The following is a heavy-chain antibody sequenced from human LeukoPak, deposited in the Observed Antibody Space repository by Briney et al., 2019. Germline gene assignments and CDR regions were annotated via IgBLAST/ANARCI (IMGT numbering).Heavy chain of an antibody. CDR2: ISGSGGST. J-gene: IGHJ4*02. Sequence: GGSLRLSCAASGFTFSSYGMSWVRQAPGKGLEWVSAISGSGGSTYYADSVKGRFTISRDNSKNTLYLQMNSLRAEDTAVYYCATRSGSYFFPTVWGQGTLVTVSS. D-gene: IGHD3-10*01. CDR3: ATRSGSYFFPTV. CDR1: GFTFSSYG. V-gene: IGHV3-23*01.